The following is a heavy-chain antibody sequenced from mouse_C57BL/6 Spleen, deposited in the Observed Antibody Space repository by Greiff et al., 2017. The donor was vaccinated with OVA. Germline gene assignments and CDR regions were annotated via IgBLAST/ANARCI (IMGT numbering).Heavy chain of an antibody. Sequence: QVQLQQSGPELVKPGASVKISCKASGYAFSSSWMNWVKQRPGKGLEWIGRIYPGDGDTNYNGKFKGKATLTADKSSSTAYMQLSSLTSEDSAVYFCLPYYSNYPFAYWGQGTLVTVSA. CDR2: IYPGDGDT. V-gene: IGHV1-82*01. CDR3: LPYYSNYPFAY. CDR1: GYAFSSSW. J-gene: IGHJ3*01. D-gene: IGHD2-5*01.